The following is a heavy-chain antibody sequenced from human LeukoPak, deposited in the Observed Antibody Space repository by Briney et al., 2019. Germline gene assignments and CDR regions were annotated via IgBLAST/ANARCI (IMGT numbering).Heavy chain of an antibody. V-gene: IGHV5-51*01. CDR2: IYPGDSDT. Sequence: GESLKTSCKGSGYSFSTYCIAWVRQMPGKGLEWMGIIYPGDSDTRYSPSFQGLVTISADKSISTAYLQWSSLKASDTAMYYCARLYGSGSFYTHFDNWGQGTLVTVSS. J-gene: IGHJ4*02. D-gene: IGHD3-10*01. CDR1: GYSFSTYC. CDR3: ARLYGSGSFYTHFDN.